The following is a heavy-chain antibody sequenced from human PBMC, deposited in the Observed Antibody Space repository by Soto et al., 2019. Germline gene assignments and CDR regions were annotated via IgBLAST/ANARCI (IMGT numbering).Heavy chain of an antibody. V-gene: IGHV3-7*05. CDR3: ARDLNFVITFGGGDYYYYGMDV. J-gene: IGHJ6*02. CDR1: GFTFSSYW. CDR2: IKQDGSEK. D-gene: IGHD3-16*01. Sequence: GGSLRLSCAASGFTFSSYWMSWVRQAPGKGLEWVANIKQDGSEKYYVDSVKGRFTISRDNAKNSLYLQMNSLRAEDTAVYYCARDLNFVITFGGGDYYYYGMDVWGQGTTVTVSS.